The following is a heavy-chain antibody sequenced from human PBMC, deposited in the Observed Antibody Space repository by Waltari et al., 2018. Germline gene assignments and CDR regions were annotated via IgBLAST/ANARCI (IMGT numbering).Heavy chain of an antibody. V-gene: IGHV3-9*01. CDR1: GSTFEASA. CDR2: ISWNSNNI. Sequence: VQLVESGGGCVHPGTTLRHSCIPPGSTFEASAMPWVRQVPGKGLEWLSGISWNSNNIVYADSVKGRFTISRDKAENSLYLLMNNLRSDDTALYYCVRDAFGNTIGGVFDYWGQGTLLTVSS. J-gene: IGHJ4*02. CDR3: VRDAFGNTIGGVFDY. D-gene: IGHD3-3*01.